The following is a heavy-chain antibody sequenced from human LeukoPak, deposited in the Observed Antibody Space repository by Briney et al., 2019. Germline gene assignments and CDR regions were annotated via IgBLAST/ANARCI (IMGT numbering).Heavy chain of an antibody. CDR3: ARTGTVTTSFDYYYYYYMDV. CDR2: IIPIFGTA. CDR1: GCTFISYA. D-gene: IGHD4-11*01. J-gene: IGHJ6*03. Sequence: ASVKVSCKASGCTFISYAISGVRQAPGQGLEWMGGIIPIFGTANYGQKFHGRVTITTDESTSTAYMELSSLRSEDTAVYYCARTGTVTTSFDYYYYYYMDVWGKGTTVTVSS. V-gene: IGHV1-69*05.